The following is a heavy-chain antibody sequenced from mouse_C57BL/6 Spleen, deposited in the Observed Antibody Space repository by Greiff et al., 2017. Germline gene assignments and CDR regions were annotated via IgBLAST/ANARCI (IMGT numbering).Heavy chain of an antibody. CDR2: IYPGDGDT. CDR3: ARWGLDSKVPWFAY. D-gene: IGHD1-3*01. CDR1: GYAFSSSW. V-gene: IGHV1-82*01. Sequence: QVQLQQSGPELVKPGASVKISCKASGYAFSSSWMNWVKQRPGKGLEWIGRIYPGDGDTNYNGKFKGKATLTADKSSSTAYMQLSSLTSEDSAVYFCARWGLDSKVPWFAYWGQGTLVTVSA. J-gene: IGHJ3*01.